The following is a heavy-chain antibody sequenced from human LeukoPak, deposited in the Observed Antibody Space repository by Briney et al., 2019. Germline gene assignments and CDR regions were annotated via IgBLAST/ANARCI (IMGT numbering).Heavy chain of an antibody. D-gene: IGHD2-2*01. Sequence: GGSLRLSCAASGFTFSSYAMHWVRQAPGKGLEWVAFIRYDGSNKYYADSVKGRFTISRDNSKNTLYLQMNNLRAEDTAVYYCAKAGYCSSTSCYGGPNWFDPWGQGTLVTVSS. V-gene: IGHV3-30*02. CDR3: AKAGYCSSTSCYGGPNWFDP. CDR1: GFTFSSYA. J-gene: IGHJ5*02. CDR2: IRYDGSNK.